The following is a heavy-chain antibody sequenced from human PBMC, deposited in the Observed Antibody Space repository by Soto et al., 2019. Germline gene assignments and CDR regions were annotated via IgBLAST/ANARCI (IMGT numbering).Heavy chain of an antibody. CDR2: IFNSGST. CDR1: GGSIRSSNW. CDR3: ARHVSGWYYFDY. Sequence: PSETLSLTCSVSGGSIRSSNWWSWVRQSPGKGLEWIGEIFNSGSTNYSPSLKGRVAISVDIAKDQFSLRLNSVTAADTAVYYCARHVSGWYYFDYWGPGTLVNSPQ. V-gene: IGHV4-4*02. D-gene: IGHD6-19*01. J-gene: IGHJ4*02.